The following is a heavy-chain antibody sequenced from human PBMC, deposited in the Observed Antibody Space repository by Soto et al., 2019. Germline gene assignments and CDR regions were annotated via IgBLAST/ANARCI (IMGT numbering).Heavy chain of an antibody. D-gene: IGHD2-21*02. Sequence: QVQLQESGPGLVKPSQTLSLTCTVSGGSISSGDYYWSWIRQPPGKGLEWIGYIYYSGSTYYNPSLKRRFTISVDTSKIQFSLKLSSVTAADTAVYYCARSDCGGDCYPAFVPYFQHWGQGTLVTVSS. CDR3: ARSDCGGDCYPAFVPYFQH. CDR2: IYYSGST. V-gene: IGHV4-30-4*01. J-gene: IGHJ1*01. CDR1: GGSISSGDYY.